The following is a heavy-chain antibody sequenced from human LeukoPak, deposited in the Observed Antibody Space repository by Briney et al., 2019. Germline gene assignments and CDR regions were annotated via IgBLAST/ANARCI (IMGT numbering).Heavy chain of an antibody. V-gene: IGHV5-51*01. CDR1: GYSFTSYW. Sequence: SGESLKISCKGSGYSFTSYWIGWVRQMPGKGLAWMGIIYPGDSDTRYSPSFQGQVTISADKSISTAYLQWSSLKASDTAMYYCARSCRDGYGDFDYWGQGTLVTVSS. CDR3: ARSCRDGYGDFDY. D-gene: IGHD5-24*01. CDR2: IYPGDSDT. J-gene: IGHJ4*02.